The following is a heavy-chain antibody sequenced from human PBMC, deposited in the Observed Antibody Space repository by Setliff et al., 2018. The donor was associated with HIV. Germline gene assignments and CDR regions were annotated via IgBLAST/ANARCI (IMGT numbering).Heavy chain of an antibody. V-gene: IGHV3-23*01. CDR2: ITGSGGSP. CDR3: TKDRSVWLGPRVYFDY. CDR1: GFIFSSYA. J-gene: IGHJ4*02. D-gene: IGHD6-19*01. Sequence: GGSLRLSCAASGFIFSSYAMSWVRQAPGKGLEWVSGITGSGGSPYYADSVKGRFTISRDKSKNTLYLQMSSLRAEDTAVYYCTKDRSVWLGPRVYFDYWGQGTLVTVSS.